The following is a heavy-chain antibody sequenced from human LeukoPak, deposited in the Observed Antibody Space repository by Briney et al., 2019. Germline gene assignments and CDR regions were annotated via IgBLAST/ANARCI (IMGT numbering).Heavy chain of an antibody. CDR1: GYTFTTYG. V-gene: IGHV1-18*01. CDR3: SREDYGSYYLP. J-gene: IGHJ5*02. Sequence: ASVKVSCKASGYTFTTYGISWMRQAPGQGLEWMGWISAYNGNTNYAQKLQGRVTMTTDTSTSTAYMELRSLRSDDTAVYYCSREDYGSYYLPWGQGTLVTVSS. CDR2: ISAYNGNT. D-gene: IGHD1-26*01.